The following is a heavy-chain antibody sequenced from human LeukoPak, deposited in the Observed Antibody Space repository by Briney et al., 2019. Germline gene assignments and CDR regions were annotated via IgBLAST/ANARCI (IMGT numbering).Heavy chain of an antibody. J-gene: IGHJ4*02. Sequence: GGSLRLSCAASGFTVANDRMSWVRQAPGKGLEWVSTVYGGGNTAYADSVKGRFTISRGTSKNTLLLQMNSLRAEDTALYFCVRERFGAIVENWGQGALVIVSS. V-gene: IGHV3-53*01. CDR3: VRERFGAIVEN. CDR2: VYGGGNT. D-gene: IGHD5-24*01. CDR1: GFTVANDR.